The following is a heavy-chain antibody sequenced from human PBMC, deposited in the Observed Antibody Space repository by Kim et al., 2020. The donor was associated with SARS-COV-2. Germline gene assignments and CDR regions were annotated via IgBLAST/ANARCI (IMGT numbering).Heavy chain of an antibody. J-gene: IGHJ5*02. CDR2: ISYDGSNK. V-gene: IGHV3-30*18. D-gene: IGHD3-3*01. CDR1: GFTFSSYG. CDR3: AKEADFWSGYSVSHWFDP. Sequence: GGSLRLSCAASGFTFSSYGMHWVRQAPGKGLEWVAVISYDGSNKYYADSVKGRFTISRDNSKNTLYLQMNSLRAEDTAVYYCAKEADFWSGYSVSHWFDP.